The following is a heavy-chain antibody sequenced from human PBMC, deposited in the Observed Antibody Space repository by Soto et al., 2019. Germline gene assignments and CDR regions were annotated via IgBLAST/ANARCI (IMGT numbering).Heavy chain of an antibody. D-gene: IGHD1-26*01. CDR2: ISSSGSTI. CDR3: ASWSYYFFFGQY. J-gene: IGHJ4*02. V-gene: IGHV3-11*01. CDR1: GFTFSDYY. Sequence: VQLLESGGNLVQPGGSLRLSCIVSGFTFSDYYMSWIRQAPGKGLEWVSYISSSGSTIYYADSVKGRFTISRDNAKNSLYLQMNSLRAEDTAVYYCASWSYYFFFGQYWGQGTLVTVSS.